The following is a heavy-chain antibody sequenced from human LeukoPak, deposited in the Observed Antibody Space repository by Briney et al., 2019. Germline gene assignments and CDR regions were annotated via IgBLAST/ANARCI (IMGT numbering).Heavy chain of an antibody. Sequence: SETLSLTCTVSGGSISSSSYYWGWIRQPPGKGLEWIGSISYSGSTYYNPSLKSRVTISVDTSKNQFSLKLSSVTAADTAVYYCASTSAMVYFDYWGQGTLVTVSS. CDR3: ASTSAMVYFDY. CDR2: ISYSGST. J-gene: IGHJ4*02. D-gene: IGHD5-18*01. CDR1: GGSISSSSYY. V-gene: IGHV4-39*07.